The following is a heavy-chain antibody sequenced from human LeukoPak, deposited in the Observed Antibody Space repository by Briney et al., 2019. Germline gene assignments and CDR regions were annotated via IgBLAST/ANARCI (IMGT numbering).Heavy chain of an antibody. V-gene: IGHV3-30*04. Sequence: GRSLRLSCAASGFTFSSYAMHWVRQAPGKGLEWVAVISYDGSNKYYADSVKGRFTISRDNSKNTLYLQMNSLRAEDTAVYYCARGAVVTHYYYYGTDVWGQGTTVTVSS. J-gene: IGHJ6*02. CDR3: ARGAVVTHYYYYGTDV. CDR2: ISYDGSNK. CDR1: GFTFSSYA. D-gene: IGHD4-23*01.